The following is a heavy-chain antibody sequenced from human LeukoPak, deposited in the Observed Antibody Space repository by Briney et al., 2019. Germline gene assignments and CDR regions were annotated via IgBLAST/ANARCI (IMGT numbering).Heavy chain of an antibody. V-gene: IGHV3-7*03. J-gene: IGHJ4*02. Sequence: GGSLRLSCAASGFTFSSYWMSWVRQAPGKGLEWVANIKQDGSEKCYVDSVKGRFTSSRDNSKNMLYLQMNSLRAEDTAVYYCAKGWSHYYDSSGYPSAYPDYWGQGTLVTVSS. CDR1: GFTFSSYW. CDR3: AKGWSHYYDSSGYPSAYPDY. CDR2: IKQDGSEK. D-gene: IGHD3-22*01.